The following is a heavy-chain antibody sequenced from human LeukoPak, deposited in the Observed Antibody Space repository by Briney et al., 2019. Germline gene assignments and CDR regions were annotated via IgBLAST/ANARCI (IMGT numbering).Heavy chain of an antibody. J-gene: IGHJ4*02. CDR3: ARRYYDILTGGPHFDY. V-gene: IGHV3-7*01. Sequence: HPGGSLRLSCAASGFTFSNYWMSWVRQAPGKGLEWVANIKQDGSEKYYMDSVKGRFTISRDNAKNSLYLQMNSLRAEDTAVYYCARRYYDILTGGPHFDYWGQGTLVTVSS. D-gene: IGHD3-9*01. CDR1: GFTFSNYW. CDR2: IKQDGSEK.